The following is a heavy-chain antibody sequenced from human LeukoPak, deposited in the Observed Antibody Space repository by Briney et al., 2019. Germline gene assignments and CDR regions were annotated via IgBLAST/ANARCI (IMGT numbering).Heavy chain of an antibody. CDR1: GGSFSGYY. Sequence: SETLSLTCAVYGGSFSGYYWTWIRQPPGKGLEWIGEINHSGSTNYNPSLKSRVTISVDTSKNQFSLKLSSVTAADTAVYYCARALFVLRFLEWLYNWFDPWGQGTLVTVSS. V-gene: IGHV4-34*01. CDR3: ARALFVLRFLEWLYNWFDP. D-gene: IGHD3-3*01. CDR2: INHSGST. J-gene: IGHJ5*02.